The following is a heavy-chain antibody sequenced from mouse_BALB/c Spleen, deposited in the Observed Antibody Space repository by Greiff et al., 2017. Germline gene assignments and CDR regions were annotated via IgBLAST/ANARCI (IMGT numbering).Heavy chain of an antibody. V-gene: IGHV2-9*02. Sequence: VKVVESGPGLVAPSQSLSITCTVSGFSLTSYGVHWVRQPPGKGLEWLGVIWAGGSTNYNSALMSRLSISKDNSKSQVFLKMNSLQTDDTAMYYCARDNYDYDGWFAYWGQGTLVTVSA. J-gene: IGHJ3*01. D-gene: IGHD2-4*01. CDR1: GFSLTSYG. CDR3: ARDNYDYDGWFAY. CDR2: IWAGGST.